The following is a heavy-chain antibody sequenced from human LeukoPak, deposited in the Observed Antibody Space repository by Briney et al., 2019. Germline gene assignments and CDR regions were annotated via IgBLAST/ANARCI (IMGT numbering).Heavy chain of an antibody. V-gene: IGHV1-8*01. D-gene: IGHD3-16*01. CDR1: GYTFTSYD. J-gene: IGHJ6*03. CDR2: MNPNSGNT. Sequence: GASVKVSCNASGYTFTSYDLYWVRQATGQGLEWMGWMNPNSGNTGYAQKFQGRVTMTRNTSISTAYMELSSLRSEDTAVYYCARVGAAGLNYYYYMDVWGKGTTVTISS. CDR3: ARVGAAGLNYYYYMDV.